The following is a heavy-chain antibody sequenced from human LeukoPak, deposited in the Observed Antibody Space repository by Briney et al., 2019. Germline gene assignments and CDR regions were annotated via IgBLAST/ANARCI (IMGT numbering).Heavy chain of an antibody. CDR2: ISGSGSST. V-gene: IGHV3-23*01. CDR1: GFTFSSYS. J-gene: IGHJ2*01. Sequence: GGSLRLSCAASGFTFSSYSMNWVRQAPGKGLEWVSAISGSGSSTYYTDSVRGRFTISRDNSKNTLYLQMNSLRAEDTAVYYCAKVLVAYGTKYFDLWGRGTLVTVSS. CDR3: AKVLVAYGTKYFDL. D-gene: IGHD4-17*01.